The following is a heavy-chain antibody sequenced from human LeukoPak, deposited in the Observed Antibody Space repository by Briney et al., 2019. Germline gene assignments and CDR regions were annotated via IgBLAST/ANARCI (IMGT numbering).Heavy chain of an antibody. J-gene: IGHJ4*02. CDR3: ARDSSGYIDY. V-gene: IGHV3-33*01. D-gene: IGHD3-22*01. CDR1: GFTFSSYG. Sequence: PGRSLRLSCAASGFTFSSYGMHWVRQAPGEGLEWVAVIWYDGSNKYYADSVKGRFTISRDNSKNTLYLQINSLRAEDTAVYYCARDSSGYIDYWGQGTLVTVSS. CDR2: IWYDGSNK.